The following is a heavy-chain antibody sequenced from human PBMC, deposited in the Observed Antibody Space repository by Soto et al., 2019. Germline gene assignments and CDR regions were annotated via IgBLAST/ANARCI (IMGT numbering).Heavy chain of an antibody. V-gene: IGHV2-5*02. CDR1: GFSLSTSGMG. CDR3: AYRHLQSPFDS. Sequence: QITLKESGPTLVKPTQTLTLTCTFSGFSLSTSGMGVGWIRQPPGKALEWLALIYWDDDKRYSPSLKSRLTITKDTSKNQVVLTMTNMDPVDTATNYCAYRHLQSPFDSWGQGALVTVSS. J-gene: IGHJ4*02. D-gene: IGHD4-4*01. CDR2: IYWDDDK.